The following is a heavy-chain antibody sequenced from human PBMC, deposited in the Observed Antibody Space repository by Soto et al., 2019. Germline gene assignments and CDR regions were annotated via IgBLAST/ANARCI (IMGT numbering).Heavy chain of an antibody. D-gene: IGHD3-3*01. CDR1: GYPFTSYG. J-gene: IGHJ6*02. Sequence: GXSVKVSCKASGYPFTSYGIIWVRQAPGQGLEWMGWISAYNGNTNYAQKLQGRVTMTTDTSTSTAYMELRSLRSDDTAVYYCARDGNYDFWSGYWYHLGYYGMDVWGQGTTVTVSS. CDR3: ARDGNYDFWSGYWYHLGYYGMDV. V-gene: IGHV1-18*04. CDR2: ISAYNGNT.